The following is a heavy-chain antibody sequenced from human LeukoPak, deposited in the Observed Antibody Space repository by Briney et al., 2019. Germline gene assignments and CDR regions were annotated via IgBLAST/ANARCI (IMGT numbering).Heavy chain of an antibody. CDR1: GGSISSSSYY. CDR3: ARVLGYCSSTTSCYFDY. Sequence: PSETLSLTCTVSGGSISSSSYYWGWIRQPPGKGLEWIGSIYYSGSTYYNPSLKSRVTISVDTSKNQFSLKLSSVTAADTAVYYCARVLGYCSSTTSCYFDYWGQGTLVTVSS. CDR2: IYYSGST. V-gene: IGHV4-39*07. D-gene: IGHD2-2*01. J-gene: IGHJ4*02.